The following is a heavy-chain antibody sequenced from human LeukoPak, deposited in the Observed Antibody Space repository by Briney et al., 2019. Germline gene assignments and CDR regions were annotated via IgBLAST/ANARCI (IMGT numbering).Heavy chain of an antibody. J-gene: IGHJ4*02. D-gene: IGHD6-25*01. CDR2: MNPNSGNT. CDR3: ARGGSGDDY. V-gene: IGHV1-8*01. CDR1: GYTFTSYD. Sequence: GASVRVSCKASGYTFTSYDINWVRQAAGQGLEWMGWMNPNSGNTGYAQKFQARVPLTRNTSISTAYMELSSLRSEDTAVYYCARGGSGDDYWGQGTLVTVSS.